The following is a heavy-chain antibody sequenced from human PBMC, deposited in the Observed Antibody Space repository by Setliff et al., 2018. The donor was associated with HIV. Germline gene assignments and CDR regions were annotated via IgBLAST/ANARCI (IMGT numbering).Heavy chain of an antibody. Sequence: GSLKISCVASGFTFSIYNMHWVRQIPGKGLEWVAFIAYDGSNKFYIDSNKGRFTISRDNPKKTVYLQMNSLRAEDTAVYQCVRDRGGGSFAFDIWGQGTKVTVSS. D-gene: IGHD1-26*01. CDR3: VRDRGGGSFAFDI. CDR2: IAYDGSNK. CDR1: GFTFSIYN. V-gene: IGHV3-30*02. J-gene: IGHJ3*02.